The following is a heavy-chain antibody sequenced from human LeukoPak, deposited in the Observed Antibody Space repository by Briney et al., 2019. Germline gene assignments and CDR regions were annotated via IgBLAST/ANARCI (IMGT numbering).Heavy chain of an antibody. D-gene: IGHD3-9*01. Sequence: ASVKVSCKASGYSFTGYYMNWVRQAPGQGLEWMGWINPNSGATNFAQKFQGRVTMTWDTSISTAYMELSRLRSDDTASYYCTSILNHPFDMWGQGTMVTVSS. CDR2: INPNSGAT. CDR3: TSILNHPFDM. V-gene: IGHV1-2*02. J-gene: IGHJ3*02. CDR1: GYSFTGYY.